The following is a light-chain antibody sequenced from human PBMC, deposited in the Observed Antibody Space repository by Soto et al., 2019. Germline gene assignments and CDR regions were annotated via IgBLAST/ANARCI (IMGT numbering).Light chain of an antibody. CDR1: QRIITRY. CDR3: QQYDSSPYT. J-gene: IGKJ2*01. Sequence: EIVLTQSPGTLSLSPGERATLSCRASQRIITRYLAWYQKKPGQAPRLLIYGASSRATGIPDRFSGSGSGTDFTLTVSGLEPEDLAVYYCQQYDSSPYTFGQGTNLEI. CDR2: GAS. V-gene: IGKV3-20*01.